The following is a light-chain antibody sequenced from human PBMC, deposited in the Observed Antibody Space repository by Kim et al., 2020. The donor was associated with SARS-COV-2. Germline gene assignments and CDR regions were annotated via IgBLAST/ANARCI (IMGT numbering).Light chain of an antibody. V-gene: IGLV1-51*01. CDR1: SSNIGNNS. J-gene: IGLJ3*02. Sequence: GQKVTISGSGSSSNIGNNSVSWYQQLPGTAPKLLIYDNNKRPSGIPDRFSGSKSGTSATLGITGLQTGDEADYYCGTWDSSLSAWVFGEGTQLTVL. CDR3: GTWDSSLSAWV. CDR2: DNN.